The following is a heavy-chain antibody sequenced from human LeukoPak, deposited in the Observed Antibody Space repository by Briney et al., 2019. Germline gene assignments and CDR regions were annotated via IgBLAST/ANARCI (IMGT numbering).Heavy chain of an antibody. CDR1: GFTVSSNY. D-gene: IGHD2-2*01. J-gene: IGHJ2*01. CDR3: ARDRSAAEDWYFDL. Sequence: GGSLRLSCAASGFTVSSNYMSWVRQAPGKGLEWVSVIYSGGSTYYADSVKGRFTISRDNSKNTLYLQMNSLRAEDTAVYYCARDRSAAEDWYFDLWGRGTLVTVSS. V-gene: IGHV3-53*01. CDR2: IYSGGST.